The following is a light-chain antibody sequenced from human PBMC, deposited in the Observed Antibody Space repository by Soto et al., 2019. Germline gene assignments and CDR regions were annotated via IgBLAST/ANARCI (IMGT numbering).Light chain of an antibody. CDR2: DAS. CDR1: QSVSSY. V-gene: IGKV3-11*01. Sequence: EIVLTQSPATLSLSPGERATLSCRASQSVSSYLAWYQQKPGQAPRLLIYDASNRVTGIPARFSGSGSGTDFTLTISRLEPEDFAVYYCQQRSNWPGTFGQGTKLEIK. CDR3: QQRSNWPGT. J-gene: IGKJ2*01.